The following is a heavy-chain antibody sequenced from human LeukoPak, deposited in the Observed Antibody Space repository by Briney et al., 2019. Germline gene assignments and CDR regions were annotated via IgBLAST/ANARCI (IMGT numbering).Heavy chain of an antibody. J-gene: IGHJ4*02. V-gene: IGHV3-53*01. CDR1: GFIASSNY. Sequence: PGGSLRLTCVVSGFIASSNYMSWVRQAPGKGLEWISLIYSGGSTYHADSVMGRFTISRDSSKTTLFLQMNSLRAEDTAVYYCATGGRSGVALEQWGQGTLVTVSS. CDR2: IYSGGST. CDR3: ATGGRSGVALEQ. D-gene: IGHD3-3*01.